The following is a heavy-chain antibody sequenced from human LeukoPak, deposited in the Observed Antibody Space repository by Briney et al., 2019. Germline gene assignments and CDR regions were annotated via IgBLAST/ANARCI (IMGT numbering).Heavy chain of an antibody. J-gene: IGHJ4*02. CDR1: GGSVSSYY. Sequence: SETLSLTCTVSGGSVSSYYWSWIRKTPEKGLEGIGYMSYSGRTDYCPSLKGRVTMSVDTAKNQFSLKMSYVTAADTGVYYCARGYCRDDICQVFPYWGQGTLVTVSS. V-gene: IGHV4-59*02. D-gene: IGHD2-21*02. CDR2: MSYSGRT. CDR3: ARGYCRDDICQVFPY.